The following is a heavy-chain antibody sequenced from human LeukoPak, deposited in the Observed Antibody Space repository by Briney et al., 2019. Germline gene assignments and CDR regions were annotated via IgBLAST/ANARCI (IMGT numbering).Heavy chain of an antibody. V-gene: IGHV4-4*09. CDR2: IYTSGRI. D-gene: IGHD3-3*01. CDR1: GASISSYC. CDR3: ATSYDAKTAPYDL. J-gene: IGHJ5*02. Sequence: PSETLSLTCTVSGASISSYCWSWVRQPPGKGLEWLGYIYTSGRIDYNPSLKSRVTMSVDTSKNQLSMELRFLTAADTAVYYCATSYDAKTAPYDLWGHGTLVTVSS.